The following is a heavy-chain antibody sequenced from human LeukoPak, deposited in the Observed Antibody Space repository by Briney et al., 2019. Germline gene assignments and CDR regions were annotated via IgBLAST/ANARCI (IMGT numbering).Heavy chain of an antibody. D-gene: IGHD6-19*01. Sequence: GGSLRLSCAASGFTFSSYGMHWVRQAPGKGLEWVAVISYDGSNKYYADSVKGRFTISRGNSKNTLYLQMNSLRAEDTAVYYCAKEFYSRPLYSSGWYPTGDLDYWGQGTLVTVSS. J-gene: IGHJ4*02. CDR3: AKEFYSRPLYSSGWYPTGDLDY. CDR1: GFTFSSYG. V-gene: IGHV3-30*18. CDR2: ISYDGSNK.